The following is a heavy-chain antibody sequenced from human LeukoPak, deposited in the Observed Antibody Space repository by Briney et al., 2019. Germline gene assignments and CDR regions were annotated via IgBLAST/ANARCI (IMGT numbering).Heavy chain of an antibody. CDR3: ARDPPAVAINTYG. CDR2: IYSGGDT. V-gene: IGHV3-66*01. D-gene: IGHD5-24*01. CDR1: GVTVSNNF. J-gene: IGHJ4*02. Sequence: PGGSLRLSCAASGVTVSNNFMLWVRQAPGEGLEWVSLIYSGGDTHYADSVEGRFTISRDNSKNTLYLQMNNLRAEDTAVYYCARDPPAVAINTYGWGQGTLVTVSS.